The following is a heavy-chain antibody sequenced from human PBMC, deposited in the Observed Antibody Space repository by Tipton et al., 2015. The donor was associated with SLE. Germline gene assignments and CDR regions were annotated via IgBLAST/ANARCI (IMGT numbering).Heavy chain of an antibody. CDR3: ARVDTAWGYYFDY. CDR2: IYSGGST. D-gene: IGHD5-18*01. CDR1: GFTVSSNY. V-gene: IGHV3-53*01. Sequence: GSLRLSCAASGFTVSSNYMSWVRQAPGKGLEWVSVIYSGGSTYYADSVKGRFTISRDNSKNTLYLQMNSLRAEDTAVYYCARVDTAWGYYFDYWGQGTLVTVSS. J-gene: IGHJ4*02.